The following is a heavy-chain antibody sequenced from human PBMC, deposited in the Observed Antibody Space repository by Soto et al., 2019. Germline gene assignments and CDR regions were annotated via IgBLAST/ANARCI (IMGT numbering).Heavy chain of an antibody. CDR3: ARTSGYYFFDY. V-gene: IGHV1-3*01. Sequence: PSVKVSCKASGYTFTTYAMHLVRQAPGQRLEWMGWINAGNGNTKYSQKFQGRVTITRDTSASTAYMELSSLRSEDTAVYHCARTSGYYFFDYWGQGTLVTVSS. CDR2: INAGNGNT. J-gene: IGHJ4*02. CDR1: GYTFTTYA. D-gene: IGHD3-3*01.